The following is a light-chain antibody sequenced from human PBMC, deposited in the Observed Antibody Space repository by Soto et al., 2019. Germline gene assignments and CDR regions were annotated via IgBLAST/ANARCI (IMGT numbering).Light chain of an antibody. CDR2: GAS. J-gene: IGKJ1*01. Sequence: VLAQARCTRCWSPGERANLSFRASQSVSSNYLAWYQQKPGQAPRVLIYGASSRTTGIPDRFSGSGSGTDFTLTISRLEPEDFAVYYCQQYNNSPLTFGQGTKVDIK. CDR3: QQYNNSPLT. CDR1: QSVSSNY. V-gene: IGKV3-20*01.